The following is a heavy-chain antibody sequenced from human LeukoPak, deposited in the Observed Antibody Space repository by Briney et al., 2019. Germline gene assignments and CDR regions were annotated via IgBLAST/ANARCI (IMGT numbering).Heavy chain of an antibody. CDR1: GYTFTYYY. CDR3: ARSPYTYGSLFYLGY. D-gene: IGHD5-18*01. CDR2: INPSGGST. Sequence: ASVKVSCKASGYTFTYYYIHWVRQAPGQGLEWMGIINPSGGSTNYAQKFQGRVTLTRDTSTSTVYMELSSLRSEDTAVYYCARSPYTYGSLFYLGYWGQGTLVTVTS. V-gene: IGHV1-46*01. J-gene: IGHJ4*02.